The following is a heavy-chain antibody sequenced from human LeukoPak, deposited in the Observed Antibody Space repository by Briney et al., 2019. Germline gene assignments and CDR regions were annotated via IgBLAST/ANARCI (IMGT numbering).Heavy chain of an antibody. CDR3: LREGITGTNVNNCFDL. CDR1: GYTFTDYY. CDR2: INPNSGGT. V-gene: IGHV1-2*02. Sequence: ASVKVSCKASGYTFTDYYMHWVRQAPGQGVEWMGWINPNSGGTKYAQKFQGRVTMTRETSFSTASMEVSRLRSDEPAVSYCLREGITGTNVNNCFDLWGQGTLVTVSS. D-gene: IGHD1-20*01. J-gene: IGHJ5*02.